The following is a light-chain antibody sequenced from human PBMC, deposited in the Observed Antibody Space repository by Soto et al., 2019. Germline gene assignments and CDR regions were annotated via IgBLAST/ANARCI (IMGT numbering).Light chain of an antibody. CDR2: GAS. CDR1: QSVSSN. CDR3: QQYNDWPRT. V-gene: IGKV3-15*01. Sequence: EIVMTQSPVTLSVSPGGRATLSCRASQSVSSNLAWYQQKPGQAPRLLIYGASTRATDIPVRFSGSGSGTEFTLTISSLQSEDFAVYYCQQYNDWPRTFGQGTKVDIK. J-gene: IGKJ1*01.